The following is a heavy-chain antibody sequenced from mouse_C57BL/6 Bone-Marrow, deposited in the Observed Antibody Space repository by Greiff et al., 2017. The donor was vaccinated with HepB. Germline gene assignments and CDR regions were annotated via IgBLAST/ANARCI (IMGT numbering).Heavy chain of an antibody. CDR2: IDPSDSYT. Sequence: QVQLQQSGAELVMPGASVKLSCKASGYTFTSYRMHWVKQRPGQGLEWIGEIDPSDSYTNYNQKFKGKSTLTVDKSSSTAYMQLSSLTSEDSAVYYCAVYGSYYFDYWGQGTTLTVSS. J-gene: IGHJ2*01. CDR3: AVYGSYYFDY. CDR1: GYTFTSYR. V-gene: IGHV1-69*01. D-gene: IGHD1-1*01.